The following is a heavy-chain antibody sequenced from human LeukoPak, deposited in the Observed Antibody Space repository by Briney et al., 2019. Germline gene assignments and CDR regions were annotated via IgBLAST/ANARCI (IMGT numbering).Heavy chain of an antibody. J-gene: IGHJ3*02. V-gene: IGHV1-46*01. CDR3: ARVHPITMIVVDAFDI. Sequence: GASVKVSCKASGYTFTSYYMHWVRQAPGQGLEWMGIINPSGGSTSYAQKSQGRVTMTRDTSTSTVYMELSSLRSEDTAVYYCARVHPITMIVVDAFDIWGQGTMVTVSS. CDR1: GYTFTSYY. D-gene: IGHD3-22*01. CDR2: INPSGGST.